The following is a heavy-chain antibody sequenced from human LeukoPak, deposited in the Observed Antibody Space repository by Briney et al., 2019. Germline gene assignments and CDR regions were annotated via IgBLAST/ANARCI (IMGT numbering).Heavy chain of an antibody. CDR3: AKDQRWLVFSWFDY. CDR2: IYSGGNT. V-gene: IGHV3-53*01. Sequence: AGGSLRLSCTASGLTVSSSCMSWVRQAPGKGLEWVSFIYSGGNTYYADSVKGRFTISKDNSKNTLYLQMNSLRAEDTAVYYCAKDQRWLVFSWFDYWGQGTLVTVSS. D-gene: IGHD6-19*01. CDR1: GLTVSSSC. J-gene: IGHJ4*02.